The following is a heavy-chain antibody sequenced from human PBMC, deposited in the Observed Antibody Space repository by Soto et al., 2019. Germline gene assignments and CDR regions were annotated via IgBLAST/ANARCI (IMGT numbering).Heavy chain of an antibody. CDR3: ARAPRGRSSNCHCYYTVDV. CDR2: IWYDGSDK. Sequence: QVQLVESGGGVVQPGRSLRLSCAASGFTFSTSGLHWVRQAPGKGLEWVAFIWYDGSDKYYADSVKGRFTISRDNSKNTVYLQMNSLRAEDTALYYCARAPRGRSSNCHCYYTVDVWGQGTTVTVSS. D-gene: IGHD2-2*01. CDR1: GFTFSTSG. V-gene: IGHV3-33*01. J-gene: IGHJ6*02.